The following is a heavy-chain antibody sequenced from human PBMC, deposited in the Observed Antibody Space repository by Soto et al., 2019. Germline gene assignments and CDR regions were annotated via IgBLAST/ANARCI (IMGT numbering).Heavy chain of an antibody. CDR2: IYYSGST. CDR3: AGDIGYFDWLPLRSYYGMDV. J-gene: IGHJ6*02. D-gene: IGHD3-9*01. Sequence: SETLSLTCAVSGGSISSSSYYWGWIRQPPGKGLEWIGSIYYSGSTYYNPSLKSRVTISVDTSKNQFSLKLSSVTAADTAVYYCAGDIGYFDWLPLRSYYGMDVWGQGTTVTVSS. V-gene: IGHV4-39*07. CDR1: GGSISSSSYY.